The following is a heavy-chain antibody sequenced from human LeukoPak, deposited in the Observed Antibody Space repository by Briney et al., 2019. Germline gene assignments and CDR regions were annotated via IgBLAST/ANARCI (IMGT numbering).Heavy chain of an antibody. CDR2: ISGSGGST. CDR3: ARATNPAFGSYYFDY. J-gene: IGHJ4*02. V-gene: IGHV3-23*01. Sequence: GGSLRLSCAASGFTFSSYAMSWVRQAPGEGLEWVSAISGSGGSTYYADSVKGRFTISRDNSKNTLYLQMNSLRAEDTAVYYCARATNPAFGSYYFDYWGQGTLVTVSS. D-gene: IGHD2/OR15-2a*01. CDR1: GFTFSSYA.